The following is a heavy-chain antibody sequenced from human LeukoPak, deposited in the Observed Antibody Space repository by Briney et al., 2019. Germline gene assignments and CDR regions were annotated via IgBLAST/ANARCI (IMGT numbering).Heavy chain of an antibody. V-gene: IGHV3-30*02. D-gene: IGHD4/OR15-4a*01. CDR2: IKYDGNNK. Sequence: GGSLRLSCAASGFIFSNYGMHWVRQAPGQGLEWVAFIKYDGNNKYYADSLKGRFTVSRDNSKNTLYLQMNSLRTEDTAVYYCAKDTHIGYGDPSALYDYWGQGTLVTVSS. J-gene: IGHJ4*02. CDR1: GFIFSNYG. CDR3: AKDTHIGYGDPSALYDY.